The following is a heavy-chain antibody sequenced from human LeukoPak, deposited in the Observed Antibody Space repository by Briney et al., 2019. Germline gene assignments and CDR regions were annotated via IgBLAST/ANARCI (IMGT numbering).Heavy chain of an antibody. CDR2: IHYDGAT. V-gene: IGHV4-34*01. CDR1: GGSFSGYY. Sequence: SETLSPTCAVSGGSFSGYYWTWIRQSPGKGLEWIGEIHYDGATSYTASLRSRVTISGDTSENQFSLRVISVTAADTAVCYCARGILGYYYFDLWGRGTLVTVSS. CDR3: ARGILGYYYFDL. J-gene: IGHJ2*01. D-gene: IGHD3-16*01.